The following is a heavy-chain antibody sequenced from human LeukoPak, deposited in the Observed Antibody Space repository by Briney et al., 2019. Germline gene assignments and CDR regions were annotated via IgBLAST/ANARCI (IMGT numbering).Heavy chain of an antibody. CDR2: ISGSGGST. CDR3: ARVSLSFGFDY. CDR1: GFTFSSYA. D-gene: IGHD3-10*01. Sequence: GGSLRLSCAASGFTFSSYAMSWVRQAPGKGLEWVSAISGSGGSTYYADSVKGRFTISRDNSKNTLYLEMNSLRAEDTAVYYCARVSLSFGFDYWGQGTLVTVSS. J-gene: IGHJ4*02. V-gene: IGHV3-23*01.